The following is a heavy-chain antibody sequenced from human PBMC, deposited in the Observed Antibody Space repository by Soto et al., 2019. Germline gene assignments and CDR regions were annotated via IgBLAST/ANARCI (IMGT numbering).Heavy chain of an antibody. J-gene: IGHJ4*02. D-gene: IGHD3-3*01. CDR1: GYTFTSYG. V-gene: IGHV1-18*01. CDR3: ASANLPLYDFWSGYFEDY. Sequence: QVQLVQSGAEVKKPGASVKVSCKASGYTFTSYGISWVRQAPGQGLEWMGWISAYNGNTNYAQKLQGRVTMTTDTATSTAYRELRSLRSDDTAVYYCASANLPLYDFWSGYFEDYWGQGTLVTVSS. CDR2: ISAYNGNT.